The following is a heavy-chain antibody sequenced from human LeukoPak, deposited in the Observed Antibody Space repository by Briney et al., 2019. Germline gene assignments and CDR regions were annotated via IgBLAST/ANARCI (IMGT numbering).Heavy chain of an antibody. V-gene: IGHV3-30*02. D-gene: IGHD5-24*01. J-gene: IGHJ5*02. CDR3: AKGLEWLEP. Sequence: PGGSLTLSCAASGFTFSSYGMHWVRQAPGKGLEWVAFIRYVGSNKYYADSVKGRFTISRDNSKNTLYLQMNSQRGEETAVYYCAKGLEWLEPWAEGTLVRVST. CDR1: GFTFSSYG. CDR2: IRYVGSNK.